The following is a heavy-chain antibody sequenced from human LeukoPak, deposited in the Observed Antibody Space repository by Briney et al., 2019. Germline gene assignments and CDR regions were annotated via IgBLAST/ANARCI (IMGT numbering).Heavy chain of an antibody. CDR3: ARDVGYCSSTSCYSN. Sequence: SVKVSCKTSGGTFSSYAISWVRQAPGQGLEWMGGIIPIFGTANYAQKFQGRVTITADKSTSTAYMELSSLRSEDTAVYYCARDVGYCSSTSCYSNWGQGTLVTVSS. CDR1: GGTFSSYA. D-gene: IGHD2-2*01. V-gene: IGHV1-69*06. J-gene: IGHJ4*02. CDR2: IIPIFGTA.